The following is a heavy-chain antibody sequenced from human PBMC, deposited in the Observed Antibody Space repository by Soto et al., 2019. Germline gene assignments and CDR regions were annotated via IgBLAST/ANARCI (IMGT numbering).Heavy chain of an antibody. CDR3: ASGNSSSWYAEPAYLDY. J-gene: IGHJ4*02. CDR1: GFTFSSYA. D-gene: IGHD6-13*01. CDR2: ISYDGSNK. Sequence: QVQLVESGGGVVQPGRSLRLSCAASGFTFSSYAMHWVRQAPGKGLEWVAVISYDGSNKYYADSVKGRFTISRDNSKNTLYLTMNSLRAEDTAVYYCASGNSSSWYAEPAYLDYWGQGTLVTVSS. V-gene: IGHV3-30-3*01.